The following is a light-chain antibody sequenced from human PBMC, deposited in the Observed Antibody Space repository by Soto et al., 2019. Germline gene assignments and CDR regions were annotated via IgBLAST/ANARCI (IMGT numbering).Light chain of an antibody. Sequence: QSVLTQPPSVSAAPGQRVTISCSGISSNIVNNYVSWYQRPPGTAHKLLIYETNKRASGIPDRFSGSRSGTSSTLDITGLQTGDEADYYCGIWDTSLWVFGGGTKVTVL. CDR2: ETN. V-gene: IGLV1-51*02. CDR3: GIWDTSLWV. J-gene: IGLJ3*02. CDR1: SSNIVNNY.